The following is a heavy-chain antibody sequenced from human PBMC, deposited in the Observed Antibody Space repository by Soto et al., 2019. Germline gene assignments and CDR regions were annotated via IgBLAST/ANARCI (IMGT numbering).Heavy chain of an antibody. CDR2: FNPMGGST. CDR1: GYNFINYY. D-gene: IGHD6-13*01. Sequence: QVQLVQSGAEVKKPGASVKISCKTSGYNFINYYIHWVRQAPGQGLEWVALFNPMGGSTNYAQKLQGSVTVTSDTSTSTVYMELSSLISEDTAVYYCARDLAAADYWGQGTLVTVSS. V-gene: IGHV1-46*04. CDR3: ARDLAAADY. J-gene: IGHJ4*02.